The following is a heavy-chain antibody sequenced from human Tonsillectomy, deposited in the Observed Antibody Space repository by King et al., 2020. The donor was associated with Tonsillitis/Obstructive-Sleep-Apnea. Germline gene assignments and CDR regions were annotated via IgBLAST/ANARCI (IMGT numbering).Heavy chain of an antibody. CDR1: GGSFSGYY. CDR3: ASGGGSWFDS. V-gene: IGHV4-34*01. D-gene: IGHD1-26*01. CDR2: INHSGST. Sequence: VQLQQWGAGLLKPSETLXLTCAVYGGSFSGYYWSWIRQPPGKGLEWIGEINHSGSTNYNPSLKSRVTISVDTSKNQFSLNLSSVTAADTAVYYCASGGGSWFDSWGQGTLVTVSS. J-gene: IGHJ5*01.